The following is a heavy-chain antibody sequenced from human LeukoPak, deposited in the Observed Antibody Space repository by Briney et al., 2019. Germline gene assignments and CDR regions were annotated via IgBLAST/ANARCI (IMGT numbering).Heavy chain of an antibody. CDR2: IYTSGST. CDR3: ARIGDTIPVAPKTTISDY. J-gene: IGHJ4*02. CDR1: GGSISSGSYY. V-gene: IGHV4-61*02. D-gene: IGHD5-12*01. Sequence: HSETLSLTCTVSGGSISSGSYYWSWIRQPAGKGLEWIGRIYTSGSTNYNPSLKSRVTISVDTSKNQFSLKLSSVTAADTAVYYCARIGDTIPVAPKTTISDYWGQGTLVTVSS.